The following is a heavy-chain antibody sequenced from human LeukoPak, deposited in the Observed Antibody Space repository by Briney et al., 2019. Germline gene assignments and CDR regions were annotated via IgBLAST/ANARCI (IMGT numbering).Heavy chain of an antibody. V-gene: IGHV3-30*02. Sequence: GGSLRLSCAASGFTFSSYGMHWVRQAPGKGLEWVAFIRYDGSNKYYADSVKGRFTISRDNSKNTLYLQMNSLRAEDTAVYYCAKDWEYQLLGQMPNWFDPWGQGTLVTVSS. CDR3: AKDWEYQLLGQMPNWFDP. D-gene: IGHD2-2*01. CDR2: IRYDGSNK. CDR1: GFTFSSYG. J-gene: IGHJ5*02.